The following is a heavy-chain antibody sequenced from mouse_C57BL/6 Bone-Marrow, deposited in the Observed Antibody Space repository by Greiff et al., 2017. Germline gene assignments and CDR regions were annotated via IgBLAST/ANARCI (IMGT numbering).Heavy chain of an antibody. Sequence: QVQLQQPGAELVKPGASVKLSCKASGYTFTSYWMHWVKQSPGRGLEWIGWIDPNSGGTKYNEKFKSKATLTVYKPSSPAYLPLSSLTPEDSAVYYCASYGSSLGYWGQGTTLTVSS. CDR3: ASYGSSLGY. CDR2: IDPNSGGT. V-gene: IGHV1-72*01. J-gene: IGHJ2*01. CDR1: GYTFTSYW. D-gene: IGHD1-1*01.